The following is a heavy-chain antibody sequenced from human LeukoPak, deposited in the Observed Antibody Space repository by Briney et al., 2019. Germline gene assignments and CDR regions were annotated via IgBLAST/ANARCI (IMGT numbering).Heavy chain of an antibody. CDR1: GFTFSRYA. D-gene: IGHD2-2*01. J-gene: IGHJ5*02. V-gene: IGHV3-33*08. Sequence: PGGSLRLSCAASGFTFSRYAMHWVRQVPGKALQWVAVIWSDGSNKFYADSVKGRFTISRDNAKNSLYLQMNSLRAEDTAVYYCAREAGYPISDIVVVPAAESAYNWFDPWGQGTLVTVSS. CDR3: AREAGYPISDIVVVPAAESAYNWFDP. CDR2: IWSDGSNK.